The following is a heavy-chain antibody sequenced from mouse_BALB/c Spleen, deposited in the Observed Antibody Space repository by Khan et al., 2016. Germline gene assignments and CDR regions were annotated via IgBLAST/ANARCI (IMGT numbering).Heavy chain of an antibody. D-gene: IGHD2-1*01. J-gene: IGHJ4*01. CDR3: AKGNGNPYYALDH. V-gene: IGHV1-80*01. CDR1: GYVFSNFW. CDR2: IYPGDGDT. Sequence: QVQLQQSGAELVRPGSSVKISCKASGYVFSNFWMNWVKQRPGQGLEWIGQIYPGDGDTNYNGKFKGKAILTADKSSSTAYMQLSSLTSEDSAVYFCAKGNGNPYYALDHWGQGTSVTVSS.